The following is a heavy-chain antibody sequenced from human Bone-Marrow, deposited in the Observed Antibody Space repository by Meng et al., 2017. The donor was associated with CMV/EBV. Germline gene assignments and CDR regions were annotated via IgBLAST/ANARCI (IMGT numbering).Heavy chain of an antibody. CDR2: IRYDGSNK. V-gene: IGHV3-30*02. Sequence: GESLKISCAASGFTFSSYGMHWVRQAPGKGLEWVAFIRYDGSNKYYADSVKGRFTISRDNSKNTLYLQMNSLRAEDTAVYYCAKGSSGSPGTDYWGQGTLVTVPS. D-gene: IGHD1-26*01. CDR1: GFTFSSYG. CDR3: AKGSSGSPGTDY. J-gene: IGHJ4*02.